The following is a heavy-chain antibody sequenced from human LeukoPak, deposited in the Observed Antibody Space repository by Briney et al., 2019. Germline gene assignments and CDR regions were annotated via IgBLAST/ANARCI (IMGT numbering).Heavy chain of an antibody. D-gene: IGHD3-10*01. CDR3: ALYGRYGSGEDY. J-gene: IGHJ4*02. CDR1: GYTFTGYY. V-gene: IGHV1-2*04. Sequence: ASVKVSCKASGYTFTGYYMHWVRQAPGQGLEWMGRINPNSGGTNYAQKFQGWVTMTRDTPISTAYMELSRLRSDDTAVYYCALYGRYGSGEDYWGQGTLVTVSS. CDR2: INPNSGGT.